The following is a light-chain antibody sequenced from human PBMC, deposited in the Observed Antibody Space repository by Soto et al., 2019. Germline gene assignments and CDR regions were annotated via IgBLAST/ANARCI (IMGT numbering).Light chain of an antibody. CDR2: EGS. CDR1: SSDVGSYNL. CDR3: CSYAGSVG. J-gene: IGLJ2*01. Sequence: QSALTQPASVSGSPGQSITISCTGTSSDVGSYNLVSWYQQHPGKAPKLMIYEGSKRPSGVSNRFSGSKSGNTASLTISGLHAEDEADYYCCSYAGSVGFGGGTQLTVL. V-gene: IGLV2-23*01.